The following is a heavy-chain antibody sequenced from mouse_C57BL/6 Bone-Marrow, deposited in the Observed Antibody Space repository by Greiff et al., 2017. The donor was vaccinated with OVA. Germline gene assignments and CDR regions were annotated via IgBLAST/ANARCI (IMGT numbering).Heavy chain of an antibody. V-gene: IGHV1-74*01. CDR2: IHPSDSDT. D-gene: IGHD1-1*01. Sequence: QVQLQQPGAELVKPGASVKVSCKASGYTFTSYWMHWVKQRPGQGLEWIGRIHPSDSDTNYNQKFKGKATLTLDKSSSTAYMQLIRLTSEDSAVYYCAIVFTTVIWYFDVWGTGTTVTVSS. CDR1: GYTFTSYW. J-gene: IGHJ1*03. CDR3: AIVFTTVIWYFDV.